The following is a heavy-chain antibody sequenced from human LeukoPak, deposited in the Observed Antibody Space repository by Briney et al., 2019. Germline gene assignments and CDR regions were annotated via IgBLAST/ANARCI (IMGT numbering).Heavy chain of an antibody. CDR1: GGSISSSSYY. CDR2: IYYSGST. Sequence: SETLSLTCTVSGGSISSSSYYWGWIRQPPGKGLEWIGSIYYSGSTYYNPSLKSRVTISVDTSKNQFSLKLSSVTAADTAVYYCARDYYDSSGYGIYWGQGTLVTVSS. CDR3: ARDYYDSSGYGIY. V-gene: IGHV4-39*07. D-gene: IGHD3-22*01. J-gene: IGHJ4*02.